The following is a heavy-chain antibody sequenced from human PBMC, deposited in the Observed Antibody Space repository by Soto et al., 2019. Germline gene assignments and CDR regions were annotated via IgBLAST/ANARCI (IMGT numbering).Heavy chain of an antibody. CDR1: GFSLTTSGGG. Sequence: QITLNESGPTVVRPTETLTLTCRFSGFSLTTSGGGVGWIRQSPGKAPEGLALIYWDDDKRYSASLKSRLTITKDTSKNQVVLTVSDLDPTDTATYYCAHRVLRTVFGLVTTTAIYFDFWGQGTPVAVSS. CDR2: IYWDDDK. D-gene: IGHD3-3*01. CDR3: AHRVLRTVFGLVTTTAIYFDF. J-gene: IGHJ4*02. V-gene: IGHV2-5*02.